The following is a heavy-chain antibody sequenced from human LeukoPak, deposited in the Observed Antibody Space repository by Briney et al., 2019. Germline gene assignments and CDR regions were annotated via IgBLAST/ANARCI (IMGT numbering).Heavy chain of an antibody. CDR3: ARQEVRFLEWLSTGSFDY. CDR1: GYSISSGYY. V-gene: IGHV4-38-2*01. D-gene: IGHD3-3*01. Sequence: KPSETLSLTCAVSGYSISSGYYWGWIRQPPGKGVEWIGRIYHSGSTYYNPSLKSRVTTSVDTSKNQFSLKLSSVTAADPAVYYCARQEVRFLEWLSTGSFDYWGQGTLVTVSS. CDR2: IYHSGST. J-gene: IGHJ4*02.